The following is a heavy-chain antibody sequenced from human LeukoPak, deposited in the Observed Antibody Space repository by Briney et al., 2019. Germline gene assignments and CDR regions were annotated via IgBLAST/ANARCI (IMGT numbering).Heavy chain of an antibody. J-gene: IGHJ4*02. CDR2: IKSKTDGGTT. D-gene: IGHD3-22*01. CDR3: TTVGGDTMIVAPDH. Sequence: GRSLRLSCAASGFTFSNAWMSWVRQAPGKGLEWVGRIKSKTDGGTTDYAAPVKGRFTISRDDSKNTLYLQMNSLKTEDTAVYYCTTVGGDTMIVAPDHWGQGTLVTVSS. CDR1: GFTFSNAW. V-gene: IGHV3-15*01.